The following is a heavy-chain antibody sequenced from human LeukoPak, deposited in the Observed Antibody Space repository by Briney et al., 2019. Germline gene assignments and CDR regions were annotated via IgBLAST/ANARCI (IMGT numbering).Heavy chain of an antibody. CDR2: IYYSGST. D-gene: IGHD3-10*01. J-gene: IGHJ6*03. CDR1: GGSISSGDYY. V-gene: IGHV4-30-4*08. CDR3: ARVPDRGYYYYYMDV. Sequence: SQTLSLTCTVSGGSISSGDYYWSWIRQPPGKGLEWIGYIYYSGSTYYNPSLKSRVTISVDTSKNQFSLKLSSVTAADTAMYYCARVPDRGYYYYYMDVWGKGTTVTVSS.